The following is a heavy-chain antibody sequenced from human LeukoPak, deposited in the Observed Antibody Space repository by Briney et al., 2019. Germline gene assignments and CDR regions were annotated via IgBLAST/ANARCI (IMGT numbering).Heavy chain of an antibody. D-gene: IGHD2-15*01. V-gene: IGHV3-74*01. Sequence: GGSLRLSCAASGFTFSSYWMHWVRQAPGKGLVWVSRINSDGSSTSYADSVKGRFTISRDNAKNSVYLQMNSLRAEDTAVYYCARTYGSGSLDYGGQGTLVTVSS. J-gene: IGHJ4*02. CDR3: ARTYGSGSLDY. CDR1: GFTFSSYW. CDR2: INSDGSST.